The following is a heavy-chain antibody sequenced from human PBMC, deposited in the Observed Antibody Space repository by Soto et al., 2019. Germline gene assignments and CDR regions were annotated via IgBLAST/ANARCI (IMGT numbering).Heavy chain of an antibody. CDR3: ARHDIDTAPVQGDYFDS. CDR2: IYPADSDA. D-gene: IGHD2-15*01. V-gene: IGHV5-51*01. Sequence: PGESLKISCKADGYSFTRHWIGWVRQVPGRGLEWVAVIYPADSDARYSPSFRGRGTISVDISINTVYLQWRSLKASDTAIYFCARHDIDTAPVQGDYFDSWGQGTPVTVSS. J-gene: IGHJ4*02. CDR1: GYSFTRHW.